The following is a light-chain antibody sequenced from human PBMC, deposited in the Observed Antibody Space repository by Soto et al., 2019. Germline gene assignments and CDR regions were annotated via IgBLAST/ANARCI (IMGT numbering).Light chain of an antibody. CDR1: SSDVGGYNY. CDR3: SSYTSSSTLVV. Sequence: QSALTQPASVSGSPGRSLTISCTGTSSDVGGYNYVSWYQQHPGKAPKLMIYEVSNRPSGVSNRFSGSKSGNTASLTISGLQAEDEAEYYCSSYTSSSTLVVFGGGTKLTVL. CDR2: EVS. V-gene: IGLV2-14*01. J-gene: IGLJ2*01.